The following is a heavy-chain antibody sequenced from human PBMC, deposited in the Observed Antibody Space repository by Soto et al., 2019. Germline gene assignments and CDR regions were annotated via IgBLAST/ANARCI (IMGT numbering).Heavy chain of an antibody. V-gene: IGHV1-69*06. CDR1: GGTFSSYA. Sequence: ASVKVSCKASGGTFSSYAISWVRQAPGQGLEWMGGIIPIFGTANYAQKFQGRVTITADKSTSTAYMELSSLRSEDTAVYYCARVLYCSSTSCYSYYYGMDVWGQGTTVTVSS. CDR2: IIPIFGTA. CDR3: ARVLYCSSTSCYSYYYGMDV. D-gene: IGHD2-2*01. J-gene: IGHJ6*02.